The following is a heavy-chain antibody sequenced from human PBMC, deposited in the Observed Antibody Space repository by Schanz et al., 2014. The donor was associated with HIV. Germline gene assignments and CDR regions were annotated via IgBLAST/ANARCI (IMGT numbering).Heavy chain of an antibody. CDR2: ISHDGTNK. J-gene: IGHJ4*02. Sequence: QVQLVESGGGLVQPGGSLRLSCAASGFTFSSYAMSWVRQAPGKGLEWVAVISHDGTNKFYAGSVKDRFTISRDNAKNSLHLQMSRLGAEDTAVYYCARDLHDYGDARTDYWGQGILVTVSS. D-gene: IGHD4-17*01. CDR3: ARDLHDYGDARTDY. V-gene: IGHV3-30-3*01. CDR1: GFTFSSYA.